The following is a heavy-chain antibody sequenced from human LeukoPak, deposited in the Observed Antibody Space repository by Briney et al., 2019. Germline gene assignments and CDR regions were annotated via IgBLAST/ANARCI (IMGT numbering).Heavy chain of an antibody. CDR2: ISSSSSYI. D-gene: IGHD1-26*01. CDR1: GFTFSSYS. J-gene: IGHJ5*02. Sequence: SGGSLRLSCAASGFTFSSYSMNWVRQAPGKGLEWVSSISSSSSYIYYADSVKGRFTISRDNAKNSLYLQMNSLRAEDTAVYYCVKLPYAGDWFDPWGQGTLVTVSS. V-gene: IGHV3-21*01. CDR3: VKLPYAGDWFDP.